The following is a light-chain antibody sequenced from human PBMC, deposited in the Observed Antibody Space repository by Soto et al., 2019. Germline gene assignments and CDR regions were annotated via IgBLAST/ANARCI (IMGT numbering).Light chain of an antibody. J-gene: IGKJ1*01. CDR1: QRISNY. V-gene: IGKV1-39*01. CDR3: QQSDSTPQT. Sequence: DIQMTQSPSSLSASVGDRVTISCRASQRISNYLNWYQQKPGTAPKLLIYAASSLQSGVPSRFSGSGSGTDFTLIISSLQIEDFATYFCQQSDSTPQTFGQGTKVEIK. CDR2: AAS.